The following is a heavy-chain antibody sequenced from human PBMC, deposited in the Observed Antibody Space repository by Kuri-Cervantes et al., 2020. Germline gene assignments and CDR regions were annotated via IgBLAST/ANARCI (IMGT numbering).Heavy chain of an antibody. J-gene: IGHJ2*01. CDR2: IYTSGST. Sequence: SETLSLTCTVSGGSISSYYWSWIRQPPGKGLEWIGRIYTSGSTNYNPSLKSRVTISVDTSKNQFSLKLSSVTAADTAVYYCARHYYDSSGYFGFWYFDLWGRGTLVTVSS. CDR1: GGSISSYY. D-gene: IGHD3-22*01. CDR3: ARHYYDSSGYFGFWYFDL. V-gene: IGHV4-59*08.